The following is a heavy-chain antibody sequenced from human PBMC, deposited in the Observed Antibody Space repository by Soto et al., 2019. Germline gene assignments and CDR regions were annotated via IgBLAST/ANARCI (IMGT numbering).Heavy chain of an antibody. J-gene: IGHJ6*02. CDR3: ARVTRSYCSSTSCYTGANYYNYGMDV. V-gene: IGHV4-34*01. D-gene: IGHD2-2*02. CDR2: INHSGST. Sequence: SETLSLTCVAYGGSFSGYYWNWIRQPPGKGLEWIGEINHSGSTNYNPSLKSRVTISVDTSKNQFSLKLRSVTAADTAVYYCARVTRSYCSSTSCYTGANYYNYGMDVWGQGTTVTVYS. CDR1: GGSFSGYY.